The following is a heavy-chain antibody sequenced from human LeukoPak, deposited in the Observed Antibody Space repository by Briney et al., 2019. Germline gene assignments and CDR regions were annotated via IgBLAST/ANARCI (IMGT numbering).Heavy chain of an antibody. CDR3: ARTYDSPGYYSPDYYYMDV. J-gene: IGHJ6*03. Sequence: SETLSLTCAVYGGSFSGYCWSWLRQPAGKGLEWVGHICTSGSTNYNPSLKSRVTMSVDTSNNDFSLKLNSVTAADTAVYYCARTYDSPGYYSPDYYYMDVWGKGTTVTISS. CDR2: ICTSGST. D-gene: IGHD3-22*01. CDR1: GGSFSGYC. V-gene: IGHV4-59*10.